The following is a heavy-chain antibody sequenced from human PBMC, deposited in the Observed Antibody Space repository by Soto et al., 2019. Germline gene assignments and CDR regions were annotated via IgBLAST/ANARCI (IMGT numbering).Heavy chain of an antibody. CDR2: IIPIFGTA. V-gene: IGHV1-69*13. CDR3: AGVGATYNWFDT. J-gene: IGHJ5*02. Sequence: SVKVSCKASGGTFISYAISWVRQAPGQGLEWMGGIIPIFGTANYAQKFQGRVTITADESTSTAYMELSSLRSEDTAVYYCAGVGATYNWFDTWGQGTLVTVSS. D-gene: IGHD1-26*01. CDR1: GGTFISYA.